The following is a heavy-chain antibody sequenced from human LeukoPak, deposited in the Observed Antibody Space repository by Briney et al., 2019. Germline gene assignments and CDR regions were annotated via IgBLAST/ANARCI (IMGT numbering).Heavy chain of an antibody. CDR2: ISGSGGST. J-gene: IGHJ4*02. D-gene: IGHD2-8*01. Sequence: GGSLRLSCAASGFTFSSYAMSWVRQAPGKGLEWVSAISGSGGSTYYADSVKGRFTISRDNSKNTLYLQMNSLRAEDTAVYYCAKDPDICYGGQYFDYWGQGTLVTVSS. CDR1: GFTFSSYA. V-gene: IGHV3-23*01. CDR3: AKDPDICYGGQYFDY.